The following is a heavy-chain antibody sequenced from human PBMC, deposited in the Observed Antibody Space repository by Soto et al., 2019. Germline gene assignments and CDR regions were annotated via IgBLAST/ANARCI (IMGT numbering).Heavy chain of an antibody. D-gene: IGHD6-13*01. CDR2: ISYDGSDK. Sequence: QVQLVESGGGVVQPERSLRLSCAASGFTFSSYAMHWVRQAPGKGLEWVAFISYDGSDKYYADSVKGRFTISRDNSKNTLYLQMNSLRTDDMAVYYCARGDYSSSWYRMGYWGQGTLVTVSS. J-gene: IGHJ4*02. CDR3: ARGDYSSSWYRMGY. V-gene: IGHV3-30-3*01. CDR1: GFTFSSYA.